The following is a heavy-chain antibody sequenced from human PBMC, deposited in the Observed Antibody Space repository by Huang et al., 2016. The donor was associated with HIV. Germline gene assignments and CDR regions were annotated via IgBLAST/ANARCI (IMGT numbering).Heavy chain of an antibody. J-gene: IGHJ5*02. Sequence: QVQLVQSGAEVKKPGASVKVFCKASGYTFTAYGISWVRKAPGQGLEVMGGISAYTGNTKYAQKLQGRVSRTTDASTSTAYMELRSLRSDDTAVYYCARDETVGVAPAPRAYWFDPWGHGTLVTVSS. CDR2: ISAYTGNT. CDR1: GYTFTAYG. CDR3: ARDETVGVAPAPRAYWFDP. V-gene: IGHV1-18*01. D-gene: IGHD2-2*01.